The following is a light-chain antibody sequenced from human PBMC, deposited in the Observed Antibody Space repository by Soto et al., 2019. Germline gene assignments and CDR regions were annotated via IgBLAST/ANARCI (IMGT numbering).Light chain of an antibody. CDR3: QQYISSPLT. CDR1: QSVSNNY. J-gene: IGKJ1*01. Sequence: EIVLTQSPGTLSLSPGERATPSCRASQSVSNNYLAWYQQKPGQAPRLVIYGTSNRATGIPDRFSASGSGTDFTLTISRLEPEDFAVYYCQQYISSPLTFGQGTKVEIK. V-gene: IGKV3-20*01. CDR2: GTS.